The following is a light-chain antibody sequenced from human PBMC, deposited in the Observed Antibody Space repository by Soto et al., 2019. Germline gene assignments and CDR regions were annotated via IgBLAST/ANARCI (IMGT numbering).Light chain of an antibody. J-gene: IGLJ2*01. Sequence: QSVLTQPPSASGSPGQSVTISCTGTSSDVGGYDLVSWYQQHPGKAPKLILYEVAKRPSGVPARFSGSKSGNTASLTVSGLQADDESDCYCSSFAGNNNLFGGGTKLTVL. CDR1: SSDVGGYDL. CDR2: EVA. CDR3: SSFAGNNNL. V-gene: IGLV2-8*01.